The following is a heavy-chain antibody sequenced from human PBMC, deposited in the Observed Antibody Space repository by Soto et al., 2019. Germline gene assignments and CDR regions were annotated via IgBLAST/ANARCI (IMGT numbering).Heavy chain of an antibody. Sequence: GASVKVSFKASVFSVDTTYCIHWVRRAPGQGLEWMGSINPNSGDTNYAQNFQGRVTMTRDTSISTAYMEVSSLTSDDTAVYYCGSPRSGPSPDVGHWGHGTVVTVSS. V-gene: IGHV1-2*02. CDR1: VFSVDTTYC. CDR3: GSPRSGPSPDVGH. D-gene: IGHD2-15*01. CDR2: INPNSGDT. J-gene: IGHJ4*01.